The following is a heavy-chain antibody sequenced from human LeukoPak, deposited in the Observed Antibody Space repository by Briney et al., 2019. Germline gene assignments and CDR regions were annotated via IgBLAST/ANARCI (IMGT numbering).Heavy chain of an antibody. J-gene: IGHJ4*02. CDR2: IISDGSST. V-gene: IGHV3-74*01. CDR1: GFTFSNYW. CDR3: ARDGSLPDY. Sequence: PGGSLRLSCAASGFTFSNYWMHWVRRTPGKGLVWVSRIISDGSSTSYADSVKGRFTISRDNAKNTLYLQMNSLRAEDTAVYYCARDGSLPDYWGQGTLVTVSS.